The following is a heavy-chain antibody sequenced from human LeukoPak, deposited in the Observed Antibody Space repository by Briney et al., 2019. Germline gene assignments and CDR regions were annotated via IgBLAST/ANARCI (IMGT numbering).Heavy chain of an antibody. CDR3: ARSIVVVVAALFRFDP. Sequence: ASVKVSCKASGYTFTSYAMHWVRQAPGQRLEWMGWINAGNGNTKYSQKFQGRVTITRDTSASTAYMELSSLRSEDTAVYYCARSIVVVVAALFRFDPWGQGTLVTVSS. CDR2: INAGNGNT. CDR1: GYTFTSYA. D-gene: IGHD2-15*01. J-gene: IGHJ5*02. V-gene: IGHV1-3*01.